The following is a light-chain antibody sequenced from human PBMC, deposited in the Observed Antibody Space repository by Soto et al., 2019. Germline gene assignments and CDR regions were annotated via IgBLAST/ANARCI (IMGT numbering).Light chain of an antibody. CDR2: EVS. J-gene: IGLJ3*02. CDR3: SSYTSSSTWL. CDR1: SSEVGGYNY. Sequence: QSALTQPASVSGSPGQSITISCTGTSSEVGGYNYVSWYQQHPGKAPKLMIYEVSSRPSGVSNRFSGSKSGNTASLTISGLQAEDEADYYCSSYTSSSTWLFGGGTKLTVL. V-gene: IGLV2-14*01.